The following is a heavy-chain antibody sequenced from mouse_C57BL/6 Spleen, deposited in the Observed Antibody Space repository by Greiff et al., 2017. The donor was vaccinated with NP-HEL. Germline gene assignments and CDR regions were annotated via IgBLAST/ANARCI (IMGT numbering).Heavy chain of an antibody. CDR1: GYTFTSYW. J-gene: IGHJ2*01. D-gene: IGHD1-1*01. V-gene: IGHV1-69*01. CDR3: ARAAHYYGSSLYYFDY. Sequence: VQLQQPGAELVMPGASVKLSCKASGYTFTSYWMHWVKQRPGQGLEWIGEIDPSDSYTNYNQKFKGKSTLTVDKSSSTAYMQLSSLTSEDSAVYYCARAAHYYGSSLYYFDYWGQGTTLTVSS. CDR2: IDPSDSYT.